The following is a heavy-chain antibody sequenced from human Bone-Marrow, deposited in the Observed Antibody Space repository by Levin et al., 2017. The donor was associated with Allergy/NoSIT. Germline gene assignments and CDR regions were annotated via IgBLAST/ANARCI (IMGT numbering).Heavy chain of an antibody. Sequence: GESLKISCKASGYTFMNYWITWVRQVPGKGLEWMGRIGTRDSDTSYSPSFQGHVTISVDTSISTAYLQWNSLKASDTAMYYCARRGDSGYYYYYMDVWGRGTTVTVSS. CDR3: ARRGDSGYYYYYMDV. J-gene: IGHJ6*03. D-gene: IGHD6-19*01. CDR1: GYTFMNYW. CDR2: IGTRDSDT. V-gene: IGHV5-10-1*01.